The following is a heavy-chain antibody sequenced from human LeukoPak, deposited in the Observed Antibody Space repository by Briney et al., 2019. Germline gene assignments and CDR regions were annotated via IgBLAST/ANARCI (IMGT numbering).Heavy chain of an antibody. CDR3: ARDRALQDIVVVPAVMDNWFDP. CDR1: GGSISIYY. J-gene: IGHJ5*02. CDR2: IYTSGST. D-gene: IGHD2-2*01. Sequence: PSETLSLTCTVSGGSISIYYWSWIRQPAGKGLESIGRIYTSGSTNYNPSLKGRVTMSVDTSKNQFSLKLSSVTAADTAVYYCARDRALQDIVVVPAVMDNWFDPWGQGTLVTVSS. V-gene: IGHV4-4*07.